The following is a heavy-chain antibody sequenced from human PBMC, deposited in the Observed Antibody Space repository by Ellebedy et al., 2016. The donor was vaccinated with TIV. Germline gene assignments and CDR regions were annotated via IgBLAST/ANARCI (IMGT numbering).Heavy chain of an antibody. CDR2: IYYSGST. D-gene: IGHD3-10*01. V-gene: IGHV4-59*01. J-gene: IGHJ5*02. CDR3: ARGEGEEWFVFDP. Sequence: MPSETLSLTCTVSGGSISGYYWSWIRQPPGKGLEWIGYIYYSGSTNYNPSLKSRLTISVDTSKNQFSLKLSSVTAADTAVYYCARGEGEEWFVFDPWGQGTLVTVSS. CDR1: GGSISGYY.